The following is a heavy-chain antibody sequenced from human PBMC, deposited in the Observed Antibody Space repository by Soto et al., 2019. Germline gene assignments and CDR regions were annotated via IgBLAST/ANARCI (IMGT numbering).Heavy chain of an antibody. CDR3: GRDLYQSVFYYGMDV. V-gene: IGHV1-69*04. Sequence: GASVKVPCKASGGTFSSYTISWVRQAPGQGLEWMGRIIPILGIANYAQKFQGRVTITADKSTSTAYMELRSLRSDDTAVYYCGRDLYQSVFYYGMDVWGQGTTVTVSS. D-gene: IGHD2-2*01. CDR2: IIPILGIA. J-gene: IGHJ6*02. CDR1: GGTFSSYT.